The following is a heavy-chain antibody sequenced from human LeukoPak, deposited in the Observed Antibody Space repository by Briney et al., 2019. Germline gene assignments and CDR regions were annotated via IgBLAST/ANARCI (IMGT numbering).Heavy chain of an antibody. CDR1: GGSVSSGSYY. V-gene: IGHV4-61*01. CDR3: ARVVPAVRYYYYYGMDV. D-gene: IGHD2-2*01. J-gene: IGHJ6*02. CDR2: IYYSGST. Sequence: SETLSLTCTVSGGSVSSGSYYWSWIRQPPGKGLEWIGYIYYSGSTNYNPSLKSRVTISVDTSKNQFSLKLSSVTAADTAVYYCARVVPAVRYYYYYGMDVWGQGTTVTVSS.